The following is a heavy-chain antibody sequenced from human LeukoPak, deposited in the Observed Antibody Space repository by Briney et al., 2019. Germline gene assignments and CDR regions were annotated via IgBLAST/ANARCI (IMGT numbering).Heavy chain of an antibody. Sequence: GGSLRLSCAASGFTFNNFWMHWVRQAPGKGLVWVARITSDGSNTGYADSVRGRFTISRDNSKNTLYLQMNSLRAEDTAVYYCAKPPGARSGYGWGQGTLVTVSS. V-gene: IGHV3-74*01. CDR1: GFTFNNFW. CDR3: AKPPGARSGYG. J-gene: IGHJ4*02. CDR2: ITSDGSNT. D-gene: IGHD3-3*01.